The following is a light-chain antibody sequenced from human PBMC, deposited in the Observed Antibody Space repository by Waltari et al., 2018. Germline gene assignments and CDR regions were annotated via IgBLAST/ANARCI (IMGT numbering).Light chain of an antibody. Sequence: QAALTQPASVSGSPGQSITISCTGTSRDVGGYDYVSWYQYHPGKAPKLIIYEVRNRPSGVSYRFSGSKSGNTASLTISGLQAADEADYYCNSYTSASTWVFGGGTRLTVL. CDR1: SRDVGGYDY. J-gene: IGLJ3*02. CDR2: EVR. CDR3: NSYTSASTWV. V-gene: IGLV2-14*01.